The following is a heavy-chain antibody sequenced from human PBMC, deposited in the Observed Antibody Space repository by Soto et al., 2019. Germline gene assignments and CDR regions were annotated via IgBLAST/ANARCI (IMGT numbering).Heavy chain of an antibody. Sequence: SETLSLTCAVYGGSFSGYYWSWIRQPPGKGLEWIGEINHSGSTNYNPSLKSRVTISVDTSKNQFSLKLSSVTAADMAVYYCARGLVAHCISTSCPQNYYYYYGMDVWGQGTTVTVSS. CDR3: ARGLVAHCISTSCPQNYYYYYGMDV. D-gene: IGHD2-2*01. CDR2: INHSGST. J-gene: IGHJ6*02. CDR1: GGSFSGYY. V-gene: IGHV4-34*01.